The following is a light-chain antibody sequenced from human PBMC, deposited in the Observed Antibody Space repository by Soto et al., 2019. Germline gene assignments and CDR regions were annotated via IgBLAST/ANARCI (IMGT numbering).Light chain of an antibody. V-gene: IGKV1-39*01. Sequence: DIQMTQSPSSLSTSVGDRVTITCRASQAIGNYLNWYQQKPGKAPNLLTFGATTLQSGVPSRFSGSGYGTNFTLIISVLQPEDFAIYYCQQCHATPLTFGQGTRL. CDR1: QAIGNY. CDR3: QQCHATPLT. J-gene: IGKJ5*01. CDR2: GAT.